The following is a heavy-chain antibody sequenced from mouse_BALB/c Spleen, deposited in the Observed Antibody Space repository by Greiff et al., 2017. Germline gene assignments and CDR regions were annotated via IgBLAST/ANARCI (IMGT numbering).Heavy chain of an antibody. D-gene: IGHD1-1*01. J-gene: IGHJ4*01. CDR2: ISDGGSYT. V-gene: IGHV5-4*02. CDR1: GFTFSDYY. CDR3: ARDTTVVATNAMDY. Sequence: VQLKESGGGLVKPGGSLKLSCAASGFTFSDYYMYWVRQTPKKRLEWVATISDGGSYTYYPDSVKGRFTISRDNAKNNLYLQMSSLKSEDTAMYYCARDTTVVATNAMDYWGQGTSVTVSS.